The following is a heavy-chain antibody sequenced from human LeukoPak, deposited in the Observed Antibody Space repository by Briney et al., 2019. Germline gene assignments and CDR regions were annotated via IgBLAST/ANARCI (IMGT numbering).Heavy chain of an antibody. D-gene: IGHD3-9*01. CDR1: GGSISSGGYY. CDR3: ARDRDDILTGCYRHDAFDI. V-gene: IGHV4-31*03. J-gene: IGHJ3*02. Sequence: SETLSLTCTVSGGSISSGGYYWSWIRQHPGKGLEWIGYIYYSGSTYYNPSLKSRVTISVDTSKNQFSLKLSSVTAADTAVYYCARDRDDILTGCYRHDAFDIWGQGTMVTVSS. CDR2: IYYSGST.